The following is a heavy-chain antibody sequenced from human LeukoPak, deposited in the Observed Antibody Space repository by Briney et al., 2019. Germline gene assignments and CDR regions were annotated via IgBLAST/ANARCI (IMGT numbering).Heavy chain of an antibody. CDR1: GFSFNSYA. CDR3: AKEGRSSNFDY. V-gene: IGHV3-23*01. CDR2: ISATGGST. D-gene: IGHD6-13*01. Sequence: GGSLRLSCAASGFSFNSYAMSWVRQAPGKGLEWVSGISATGGSTYHADSVKGRFTFSRDNSKNTLYLQMNSLRAEDTAVYYCAKEGRSSNFDYWGQGTLVTVSS. J-gene: IGHJ4*02.